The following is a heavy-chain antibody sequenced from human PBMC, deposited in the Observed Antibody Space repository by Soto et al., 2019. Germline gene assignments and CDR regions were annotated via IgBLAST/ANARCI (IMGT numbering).Heavy chain of an antibody. D-gene: IGHD3-3*01. J-gene: IGHJ6*02. V-gene: IGHV1-2*04. CDR2: INPNSGGT. CDR3: ARAYAPYYDFWSGLRYYYYGMDV. Sequence: GAPVKVSCKASGYTFTGYYMYWVRQAPGQRLEWMGWINPNSGGTNYAQKFQGWVTMTRDTSISTAYMELSRLRSDDTAVYYCARAYAPYYDFWSGLRYYYYGMDVWGQGTTVTVSS. CDR1: GYTFTGYY.